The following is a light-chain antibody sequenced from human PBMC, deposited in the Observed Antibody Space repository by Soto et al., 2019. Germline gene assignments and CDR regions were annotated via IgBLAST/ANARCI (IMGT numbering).Light chain of an antibody. CDR3: QQSFSAPRT. Sequence: DIQMRQSPSSLSASVGDSVTITCRASETIIDYLNWYQQQPGEAPKLLIFSATSLHSGVPSRFRGSGSGTHITLTISSRQPEDFATYFCQQSFSAPRTFGQGTKLQAK. V-gene: IGKV1-39*01. CDR1: ETIIDY. J-gene: IGKJ2*01. CDR2: SAT.